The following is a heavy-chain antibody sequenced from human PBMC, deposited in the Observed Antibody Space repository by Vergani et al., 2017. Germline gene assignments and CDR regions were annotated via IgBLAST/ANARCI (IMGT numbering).Heavy chain of an antibody. CDR3: VFRATSPPRCFDC. J-gene: IGHJ4*02. D-gene: IGHD2-2*01. CDR2: VYYNGST. Sequence: QLQLQESGPGLVKPSETLSLTCIVSGDSINNGNYSWGWIRQPPGKGLEWIGSVYYNGSTYYNPSLKSRVTTAVDASKNQFSLKLTPVTAADTAVYRCVFRATSPPRCFDCWGQGTLVIVSS. CDR1: GDSINNGNYS. V-gene: IGHV4-39*01.